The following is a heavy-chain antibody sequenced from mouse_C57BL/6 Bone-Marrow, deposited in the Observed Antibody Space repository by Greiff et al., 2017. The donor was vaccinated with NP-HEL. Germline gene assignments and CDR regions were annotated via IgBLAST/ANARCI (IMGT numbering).Heavy chain of an antibody. CDR1: GYTFTDYY. Sequence: VKLVESGAELVRPGASVKLSCKASGYTFTDYYINWVKQRPGQGLEWIARIYPGSGNTYYNEKFKGKATLTAEKSSSTAYMQLSSLTSEDSAVYFCARGGTCYYFDYWGQGTTLTVSS. CDR2: IYPGSGNT. CDR3: ARGGTCYYFDY. J-gene: IGHJ2*01. D-gene: IGHD3-3*01. V-gene: IGHV1-76*01.